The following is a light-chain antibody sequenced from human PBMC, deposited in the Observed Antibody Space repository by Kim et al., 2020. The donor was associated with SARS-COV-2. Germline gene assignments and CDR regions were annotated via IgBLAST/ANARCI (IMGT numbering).Light chain of an antibody. CDR3: QQYYSIPWT. J-gene: IGKJ1*01. V-gene: IGKV4-1*01. CDR1: LSVLHISDNNNY. Sequence: ATINCKSSLSVLHISDNNNYLAWYQQKPGQPPKLLIYWASSRESGVPDRFSGSGSGTDFTLTISSLQAEDVAVYYRQQYYSIPWTFGQGTKVDIK. CDR2: WAS.